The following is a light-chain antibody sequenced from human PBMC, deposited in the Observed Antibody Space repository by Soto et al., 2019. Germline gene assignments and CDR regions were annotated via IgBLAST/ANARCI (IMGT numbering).Light chain of an antibody. V-gene: IGKV3-15*01. Sequence: EIVMTQSPATLSVSPGERATLSCRAGQSVSDNLAWYQQRPGQAPRLLFYGASTRATGVPVRFSASGSGTEFTLTISSLQSEDFADYYCQQYNHWPRGYTFGQGTKLEIK. CDR3: QQYNHWPRGYT. J-gene: IGKJ2*01. CDR2: GAS. CDR1: QSVSDN.